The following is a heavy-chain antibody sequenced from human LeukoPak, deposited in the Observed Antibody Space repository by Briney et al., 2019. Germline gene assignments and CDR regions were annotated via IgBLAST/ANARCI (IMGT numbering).Heavy chain of an antibody. D-gene: IGHD3-3*01. CDR3: ARGGNYGFWSGYYLRGIYYFDY. J-gene: IGHJ4*02. V-gene: IGHV1-8*01. Sequence: ASVKVSCKASGYTFTSYDINWVRQATGQGLEWMGWMNPNSGNTGYAQKFQGRVTMTRNTSISTAYMELSSLRSEDTAVYYCARGGNYGFWSGYYLRGIYYFDYWGQGTLVTVSS. CDR1: GYTFTSYD. CDR2: MNPNSGNT.